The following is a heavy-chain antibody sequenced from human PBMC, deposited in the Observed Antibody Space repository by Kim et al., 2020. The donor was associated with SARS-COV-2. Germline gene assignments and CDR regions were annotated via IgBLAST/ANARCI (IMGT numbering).Heavy chain of an antibody. CDR2: IYYSGST. J-gene: IGHJ2*01. D-gene: IGHD5-18*01. CDR3: AGKVDTAIGGDWYFDL. V-gene: IGHV4-39*01. Sequence: SETLSLTCTVSGGSISSSSYYWGWIRQPPGKGLEWIGSIYYSGSTYYNPSLKSRVTISVDTSKNQFSLKLSSVTAADTAVYYCAGKVDTAIGGDWYFDLWGRGTLVTVSS. CDR1: GGSISSSSYY.